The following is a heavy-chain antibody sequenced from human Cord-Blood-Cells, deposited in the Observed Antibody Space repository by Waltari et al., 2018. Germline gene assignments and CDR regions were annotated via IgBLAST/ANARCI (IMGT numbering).Heavy chain of an antibody. CDR2: ISYDGSNK. CDR3: ARGRYSSSPDDAFDI. V-gene: IGHV3-30-3*01. CDR1: GFTFSSYA. D-gene: IGHD6-13*01. J-gene: IGHJ3*02. Sequence: QVQLVESGGGVVQPGRSLRLSCAASGFTFSSYAMHWVRQAPGKGREWVAVISYDGSNKYYANSVKGRFTISRDNSKNTLYLQMNSLRAEDTAVYYCARGRYSSSPDDAFDIWGQGTMVTVSS.